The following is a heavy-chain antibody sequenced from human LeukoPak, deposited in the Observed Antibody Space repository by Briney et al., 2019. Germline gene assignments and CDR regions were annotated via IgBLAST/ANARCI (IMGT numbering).Heavy chain of an antibody. Sequence: GGSLRLSCAASGVTSNYMSWVRQAPGKGLEWVSVIYNGGTTYYADSLKGRFTISRDNSKSTLFLYLQMNSLRTDDTAVYYCAGGGKFPQSFDNWGREPWSPSPQ. CDR2: IYNGGTT. D-gene: IGHD3-16*01. V-gene: IGHV3-66*02. J-gene: IGHJ4*02. CDR1: GVTSNY. CDR3: AGGGKFPQSFDN.